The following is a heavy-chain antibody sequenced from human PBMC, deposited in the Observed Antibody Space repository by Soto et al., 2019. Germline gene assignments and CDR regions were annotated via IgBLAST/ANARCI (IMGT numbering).Heavy chain of an antibody. CDR3: ARVPGTTRYWDV. CDR1: GFTFSSYS. J-gene: IGHJ4*02. V-gene: IGHV3-48*01. Sequence: GGSLRLSCAASGFTFSSYSMNWVRQAPGKGLEWVSYISSNSSTKYYADSAKGRFTISRDNSNNTLYLQMNTLGAEDTAVYYCARVPGTTRYWDVWGQGTLVTVSS. D-gene: IGHD1-1*01. CDR2: ISSNSSTK.